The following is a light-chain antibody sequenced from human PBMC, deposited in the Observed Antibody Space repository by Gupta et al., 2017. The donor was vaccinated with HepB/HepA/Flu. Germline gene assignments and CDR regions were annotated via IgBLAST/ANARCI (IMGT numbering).Light chain of an antibody. CDR1: NIETKS. J-gene: IGLJ2*01. CDR3: HVWDSVAEDGDVV. V-gene: IGLV3-21*03. Sequence: SYVLTQPPSVSVAPGKTARINGGGDNIETKSVHWYQQKPGQAPVLVVYDDSDRPSGIPERLSGSNSGNTATLTISRVEAGDEADYYCHVWDSVAEDGDVVFGGGTKLTVL. CDR2: DDS.